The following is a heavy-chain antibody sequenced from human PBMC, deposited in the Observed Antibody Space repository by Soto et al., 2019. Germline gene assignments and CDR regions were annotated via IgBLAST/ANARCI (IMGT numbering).Heavy chain of an antibody. CDR3: ARGDIAAETFFYYYGMDL. D-gene: IGHD6-13*01. CDR2: INGDATST. CDR1: GFTLNNYW. Sequence: QLVESGGDLVQPGGSLRLSCAASGFTLNNYWMHWVRQAPGMGLVWVSRINGDATSTSYADSVKGRFTISRDNARNTLYLQMNSLRAEDTALYYCARGDIAAETFFYYYGMDLWGQGTTVTVS. V-gene: IGHV3-74*01. J-gene: IGHJ6*02.